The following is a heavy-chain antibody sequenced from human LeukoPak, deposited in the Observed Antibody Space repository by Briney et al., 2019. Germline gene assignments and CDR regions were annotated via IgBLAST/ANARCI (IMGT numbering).Heavy chain of an antibody. CDR1: GYSFTSYW. D-gene: IGHD3-10*01. Sequence: GGSLRLSCAASGYSFTSYWIGWVRQMPGKGLEWMGIIYPGDSDTRYSPSFQGQVTISADKSISTAYLQWSSLKASDTAMYYCARLISRGSNMDVWGKGTTVTISS. V-gene: IGHV5-51*01. J-gene: IGHJ6*03. CDR3: ARLISRGSNMDV. CDR2: IYPGDSDT.